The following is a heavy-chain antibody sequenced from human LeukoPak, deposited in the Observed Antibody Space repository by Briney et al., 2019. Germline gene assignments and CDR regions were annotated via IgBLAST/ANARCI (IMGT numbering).Heavy chain of an antibody. CDR1: GGSISSYY. CDR2: IYYSGST. D-gene: IGHD3-10*01. J-gene: IGHJ4*02. Sequence: SETLSLTCTVSGGSISSYYWSWIRQPPGKGLEWIGYIYYSGSTNYNPSLKSRVTISVDTSKNQFSLKLSSVTAADTAVHYCARAPGRKSAFDYWGQGTLVTVSS. V-gene: IGHV4-59*01. CDR3: ARAPGRKSAFDY.